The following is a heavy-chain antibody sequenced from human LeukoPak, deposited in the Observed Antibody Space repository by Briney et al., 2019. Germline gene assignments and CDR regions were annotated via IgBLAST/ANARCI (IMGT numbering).Heavy chain of an antibody. CDR1: GYSISSGYY. J-gene: IGHJ5*02. CDR2: IYHSGST. Sequence: PSETLSLTCTVSGYSISSGYYWGWIRQPPGKRLEWIGSIYHSGSTYYNPSLKSRVTISVDTSKNQFSLKLSSVTAADTAVYYCARGGMVAAARWFDPWGQGTLVTVSS. V-gene: IGHV4-38-2*02. CDR3: ARGGMVAAARWFDP. D-gene: IGHD2-15*01.